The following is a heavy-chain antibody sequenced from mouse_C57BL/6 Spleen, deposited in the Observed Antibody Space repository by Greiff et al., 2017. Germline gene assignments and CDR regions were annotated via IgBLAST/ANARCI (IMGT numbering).Heavy chain of an antibody. V-gene: IGHV5-6*01. CDR1: GFTFSSYG. CDR3: ARPYGSSYGYFDV. D-gene: IGHD1-1*01. CDR2: ISSGGSYT. Sequence: EVQLKESGGDLVKPGGSLKLSCAASGFTFSSYGMSWVRQTPDKRLEWVATISSGGSYTYYPDSVKGRFTISRDNAKNTLYLQMSSLKSEDTAMYYCARPYGSSYGYFDVWGTGTTVTVSS. J-gene: IGHJ1*03.